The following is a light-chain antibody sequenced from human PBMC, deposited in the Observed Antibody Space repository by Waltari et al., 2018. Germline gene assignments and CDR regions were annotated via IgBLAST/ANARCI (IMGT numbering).Light chain of an antibody. V-gene: IGKV2-28*01. CDR2: LGS. CDR1: QRLLNNNGKDD. Sequence: DIVMTQSPLSLSVTPGERASISCRSSQRLLNNNGKDDLGWYLQKPGQSPQLLIYLGSNRASGVPDRFSGSGSGTDFTLKISSVEAEDVGVYYCMQALQTPPYTFGQGTKLEIK. CDR3: MQALQTPPYT. J-gene: IGKJ2*01.